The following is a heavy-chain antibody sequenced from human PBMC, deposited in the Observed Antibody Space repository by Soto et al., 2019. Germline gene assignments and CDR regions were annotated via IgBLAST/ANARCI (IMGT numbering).Heavy chain of an antibody. CDR3: XXXXXXXALDY. CDR1: GYTFTSYG. Sequence: QVQLVQSGAEVKKPGASVKVSCKASGYTFTSYGITWVRQAPGQGLEWMGWISANNGNTHYVQKLQGRVTMNTDTXXXXXXXXXXXXXXXXXXXXXXXXXXXXXALDYWGQGTLVTVSS. V-gene: IGHV1-18*01. J-gene: IGHJ4*02. CDR2: ISANNGNT.